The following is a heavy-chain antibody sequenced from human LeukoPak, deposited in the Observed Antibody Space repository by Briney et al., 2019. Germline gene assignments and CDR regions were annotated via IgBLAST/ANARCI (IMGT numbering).Heavy chain of an antibody. CDR1: GFTFSNAW. CDR2: IKSKTDGGTT. J-gene: IGHJ6*02. V-gene: IGHV3-15*01. Sequence: GGSLRLYCAASGFTFSNAWMSWVRQAPGKGLEWVGRIKSKTDGGTTDYAAPVKGRFTISRDDSKNTLYLQMNSLKTEDTAVYYCTTDGFIRVYYYYGMDVWGQGTTVTVSS. D-gene: IGHD3-16*01. CDR3: TTDGFIRVYYYYGMDV.